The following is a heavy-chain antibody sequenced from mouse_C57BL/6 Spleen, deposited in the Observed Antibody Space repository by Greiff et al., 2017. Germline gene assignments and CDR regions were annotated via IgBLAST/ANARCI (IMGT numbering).Heavy chain of an antibody. J-gene: IGHJ2*01. Sequence: QVQLQPSGAELVMPGASVKLSCKASGYTFTSYWMNWVKQRPGQGLEWIGEIDPSDSYTNYNQKFKGKSPLTVDKSSSTAYMPLSSLTSEDSAVYYWARLLGRYFDYWGQGTTLTVSS. CDR1: GYTFTSYW. CDR3: ARLLGRYFDY. V-gene: IGHV1-69*01. D-gene: IGHD4-1*01. CDR2: IDPSDSYT.